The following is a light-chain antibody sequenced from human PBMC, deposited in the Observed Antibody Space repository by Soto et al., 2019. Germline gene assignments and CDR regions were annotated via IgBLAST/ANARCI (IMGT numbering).Light chain of an antibody. V-gene: IGKV1-13*02. CDR3: QQFNSYPIT. CDR2: DVS. CDR1: QDIRSA. J-gene: IGKJ5*01. Sequence: AIQVTQSPSSLSASVGDRVTITCRASQDIRSALAWYQQKPGKAPKLLIYDVSTLQSGVPSRFSGSGSGTEFTLTISSLQPEDFGTYYCQQFNSYPITFGHGTRLEIK.